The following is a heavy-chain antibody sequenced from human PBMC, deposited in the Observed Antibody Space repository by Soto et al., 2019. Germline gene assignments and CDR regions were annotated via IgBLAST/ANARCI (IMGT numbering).Heavy chain of an antibody. V-gene: IGHV3-9*01. D-gene: IGHD6-6*01. CDR1: GFTFDDYA. CDR3: AKDIEYISSARRGHFVY. J-gene: IGHJ4*02. CDR2: ISWNSGTI. Sequence: EVQLVESGGGLIQPGRSLRLSCAASGFTFDDYAMHWVRQAPGKGLEWVSGISWNSGTIAYANSVKGRFTISRDSAKNSLYRQMNSLRAEDTALYYCAKDIEYISSARRGHFVYWGQGTLVTVSS.